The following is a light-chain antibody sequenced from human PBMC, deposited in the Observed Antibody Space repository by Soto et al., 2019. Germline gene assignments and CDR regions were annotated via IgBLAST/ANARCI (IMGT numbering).Light chain of an antibody. CDR1: SSDVGAYNY. J-gene: IGLJ1*01. V-gene: IGLV2-14*03. Sequence: QSALTQPASVSGSPGQSITISCTGSSSDVGAYNYISWYQQHPGKAPKVMIYDVSNRPSGISSRFSGSKSGNTASLTISGLQADDEADYYCSSYAGSRTYVFGTGTKVTVL. CDR2: DVS. CDR3: SSYAGSRTYV.